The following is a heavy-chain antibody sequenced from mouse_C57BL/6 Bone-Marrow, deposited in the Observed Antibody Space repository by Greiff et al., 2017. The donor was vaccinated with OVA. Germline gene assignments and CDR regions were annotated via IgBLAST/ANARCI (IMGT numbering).Heavy chain of an antibody. Sequence: QVQLQQSGAELVRPGTSVKVSCKASGYAFTNYLIEWVKQRPGQGLEWIGVINPGSGGTNYNEKFKGKATLTADKSSSTAYMQLSSLTSEDSAVYFCATLYYYGSRDFGVWGTGTTVTVSS. J-gene: IGHJ1*03. CDR3: ATLYYYGSRDFGV. CDR1: GYAFTNYL. V-gene: IGHV1-54*01. D-gene: IGHD1-1*01. CDR2: INPGSGGT.